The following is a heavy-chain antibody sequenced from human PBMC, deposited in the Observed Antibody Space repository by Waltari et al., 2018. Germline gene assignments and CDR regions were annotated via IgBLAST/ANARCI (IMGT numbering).Heavy chain of an antibody. CDR2: INAGNGNT. D-gene: IGHD2-2*01. V-gene: IGHV1-3*01. Sequence: QVQLVQSGAEVKKPGASVKVSCKASGYTFNSYAMHWVRQAPGQRLEWMGWINAGNGNTKYSQKFQGRVTITRDTSASTAYMELSSLRSEDTAVYYCARDGCSSTSCYASSYYYYYGMDVWGQGTTVTVSS. CDR1: GYTFNSYA. J-gene: IGHJ6*02. CDR3: ARDGCSSTSCYASSYYYYYGMDV.